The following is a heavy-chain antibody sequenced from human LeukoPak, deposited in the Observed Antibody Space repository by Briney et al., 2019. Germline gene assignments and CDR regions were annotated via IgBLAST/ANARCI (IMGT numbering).Heavy chain of an antibody. J-gene: IGHJ6*04. V-gene: IGHV3-33*01. CDR2: IWYDGSNK. Sequence: PGGSLRLSCAASGFTFSSYGMHWVRQAPGKGLEWVAVIWYDGSNKYYADSVKGRFTISRDNSKNTLYLQMNSLRAEDTAVYYCAIVETMVRGVIKAHYYYYYGMDVWGKGTTVTVSS. CDR3: AIVETMVRGVIKAHYYYYYGMDV. CDR1: GFTFSSYG. D-gene: IGHD3-10*01.